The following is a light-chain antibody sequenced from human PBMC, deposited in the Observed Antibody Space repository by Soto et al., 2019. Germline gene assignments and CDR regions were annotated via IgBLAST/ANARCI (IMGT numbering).Light chain of an antibody. Sequence: QSVLTQAPSASGTPGQRVTISCSGSSSNIGRSSVNWYQHLPGTAPTLLIYSNDRRPSGVPERFSGSKSGTSASLAISGLQSEDEADYYCSAWDDSLNGLYVFGTGTKVTVL. CDR3: SAWDDSLNGLYV. CDR2: SND. V-gene: IGLV1-44*01. CDR1: SSNIGRSS. J-gene: IGLJ1*01.